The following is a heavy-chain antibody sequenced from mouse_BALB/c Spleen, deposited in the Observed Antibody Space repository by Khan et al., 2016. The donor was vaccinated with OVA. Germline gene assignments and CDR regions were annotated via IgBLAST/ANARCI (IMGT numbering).Heavy chain of an antibody. CDR1: GFSLSNFG. CDR3: ASTGVLHYYGYGGMDY. J-gene: IGHJ4*01. Sequence: QVQLQQSGPGLVQPSQNLSITCTVSGFSLSNFGVHWVRQSPGKALEWLGVIWNGGNTDYNAAFISRLSISKDNSKSQIFFKMNGLQADDTAIYYCASTGVLHYYGYGGMDYWGQGTSVTVSS. V-gene: IGHV2-4-1*01. D-gene: IGHD1-2*01. CDR2: IWNGGNT.